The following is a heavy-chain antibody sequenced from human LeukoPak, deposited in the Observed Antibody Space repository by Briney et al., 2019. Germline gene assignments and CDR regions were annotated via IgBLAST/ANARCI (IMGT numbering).Heavy chain of an antibody. CDR1: GFTFSSYG. CDR2: IWYAGSNK. Sequence: GGSLRLSCAASGFTFSSYGMHWVRQAPGKGLEWVAVIWYAGSNKYYADSVKGRFTISRDNSKNTLYLQMNSLRAEDTAVYYCARDGTVVVTAIRGPDPPVAFDYWGQGTLVTVSS. D-gene: IGHD2-21*02. J-gene: IGHJ4*02. CDR3: ARDGTVVVTAIRGPDPPVAFDY. V-gene: IGHV3-33*01.